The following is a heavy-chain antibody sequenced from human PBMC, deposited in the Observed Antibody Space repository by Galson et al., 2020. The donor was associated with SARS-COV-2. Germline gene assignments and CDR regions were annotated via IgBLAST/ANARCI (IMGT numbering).Heavy chain of an antibody. CDR3: ARQGVTMIFLLTVPGWFFDL. CDR2: INPNSGGT. D-gene: IGHD2-15*01. Sequence: GESLKISCKASGYTFTGYYMHWVRQAPGQGLEWMGWINPNSGGTNYAQKFQGWVTMTRDTSISTAYMELSRLSSVTAADTALYYCARQGVTMIFLLTVPGWFFDLWGRGTLVTVSS. CDR1: GYTFTGYY. V-gene: IGHV1-2*04. J-gene: IGHJ2*01.